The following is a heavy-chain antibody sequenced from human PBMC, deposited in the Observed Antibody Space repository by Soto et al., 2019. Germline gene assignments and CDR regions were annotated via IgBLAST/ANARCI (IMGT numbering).Heavy chain of an antibody. D-gene: IGHD6-6*01. CDR3: ARGGIAARLSLLVY. J-gene: IGHJ4*02. CDR1: GYTFTSDD. CDR2: MNPNSGNT. V-gene: IGHV1-8*01. Sequence: ASVKVSCKASGYTFTSDDINWVRQATGQGLEWMGWMNPNSGNTGYAQKFQGRVTMTRNTSISTAYMELSSLRSEDTAVYYCARGGIAARLSLLVYWGQGTLVTVSS.